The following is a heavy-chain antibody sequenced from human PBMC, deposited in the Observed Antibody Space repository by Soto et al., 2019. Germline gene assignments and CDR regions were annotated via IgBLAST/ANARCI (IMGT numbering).Heavy chain of an antibody. CDR3: ARNFRRGSSSWSPNYYYYYMDV. V-gene: IGHV3-48*01. Sequence: GGSLRLSCAASGFTFSSYSMNWVRQAPGKGLEWVSYISSSSSTIYYADSVKGRFTISRDNAKNSLYLQMNSLRAEDTAVYYCARNFRRGSSSWSPNYYYYYMDVWGKGTTVTVSS. D-gene: IGHD6-13*01. CDR2: ISSSSSTI. CDR1: GFTFSSYS. J-gene: IGHJ6*03.